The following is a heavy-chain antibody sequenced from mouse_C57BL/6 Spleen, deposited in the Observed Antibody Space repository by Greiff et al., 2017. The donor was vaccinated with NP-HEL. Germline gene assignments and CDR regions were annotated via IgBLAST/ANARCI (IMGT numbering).Heavy chain of an antibody. V-gene: IGHV1-53*01. CDR1: GYTFTSYW. D-gene: IGHD1-1*01. J-gene: IGHJ3*01. CDR2: INPSNGGT. CDR3: AREAYYYGSSYAWFGY. Sequence: QVQLQQPGTELVKPGASVKLSCKASGYTFTSYWMHWVKQRPGQGLEWIGNINPSNGGTNYNEKFKSKATLTVDKSSSTAYMQLSSLTSEDSAVYYCAREAYYYGSSYAWFGYWGQGTLVTVSA.